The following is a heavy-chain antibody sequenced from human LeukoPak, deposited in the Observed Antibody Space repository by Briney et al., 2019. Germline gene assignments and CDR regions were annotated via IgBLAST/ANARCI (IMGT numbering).Heavy chain of an antibody. Sequence: PSETLSLTCTVSGGSISSRSYYWGWIRQPPGQGLEWIGSMYYSGNTYYNPSLKSRVTISVDTSKNQFSLKLSSVTAADTAVYYCARKVRPDYSRFDYWGQGTLVTVSS. V-gene: IGHV4-39*01. CDR3: ARKVRPDYSRFDY. CDR2: MYYSGNT. CDR1: GGSISSRSYY. D-gene: IGHD4/OR15-4a*01. J-gene: IGHJ4*02.